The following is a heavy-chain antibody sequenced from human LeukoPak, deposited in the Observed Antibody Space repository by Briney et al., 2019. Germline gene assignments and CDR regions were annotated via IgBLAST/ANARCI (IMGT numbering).Heavy chain of an antibody. CDR1: GFTVSSFW. Sequence: PGGSLRLSCAASGFTVSSFWMHWVRKAPGKGLVWVSRISSDGSNTYYADSVKGRFTISRDTAMNTFYLHMHSLREEDTADYYCTRGRGAYGWFDPWGQGTQVTVSS. J-gene: IGHJ5*02. CDR3: TRGRGAYGWFDP. CDR2: ISSDGSNT. V-gene: IGHV3-74*01. D-gene: IGHD3-10*01.